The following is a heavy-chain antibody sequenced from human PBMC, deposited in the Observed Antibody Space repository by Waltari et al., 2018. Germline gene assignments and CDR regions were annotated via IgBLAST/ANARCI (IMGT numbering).Heavy chain of an antibody. CDR1: GFAITTLG. D-gene: IGHD4-17*01. CDR2: STAGGAYL. Sequence: EVQLVESGGGLVKPGGSLRLSCAASGFAITTLGLSWVRQAPGKGLEWVSSSTAGGAYLYYADSVRGRFTVSIDNAKNSLHLQMNNLRAEDTAVYYCARALTTPNDFWGQGTLVTVSS. V-gene: IGHV3-21*03. J-gene: IGHJ4*02. CDR3: ARALTTPNDF.